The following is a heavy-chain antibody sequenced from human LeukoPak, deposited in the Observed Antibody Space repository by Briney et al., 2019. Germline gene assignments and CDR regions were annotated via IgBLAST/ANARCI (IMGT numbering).Heavy chain of an antibody. D-gene: IGHD5-18*01. J-gene: IGHJ4*02. CDR2: IIPIFGTA. CDR3: ASLELDTASGRY. V-gene: IGHV1-69*05. CDR1: GSTFSSYA. Sequence: SVKVSCKASGSTFSSYAISWVRQAPGQGLEWMGGIIPIFGTANYAQKFQGRVTITTDESTSTAYMELSSLRSEDTAVYYCASLELDTASGRYWGQGTLVTVSS.